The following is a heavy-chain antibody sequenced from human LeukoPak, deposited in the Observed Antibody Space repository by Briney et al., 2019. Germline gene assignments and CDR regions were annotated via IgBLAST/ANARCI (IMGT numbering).Heavy chain of an antibody. CDR2: MNPNSGNT. Sequence: ASVKVSCKASGYTFTSYDINWVRQATGQGLEWMGWMNPNSGNTGYAQKFQGRVTMTRNTSISTAYMELSSLRSEDTALYYCARGYYYDSSGRPKGYYFDYWGQGTLVTVSS. V-gene: IGHV1-8*01. D-gene: IGHD3-22*01. CDR3: ARGYYYDSSGRPKGYYFDY. CDR1: GYTFTSYD. J-gene: IGHJ4*02.